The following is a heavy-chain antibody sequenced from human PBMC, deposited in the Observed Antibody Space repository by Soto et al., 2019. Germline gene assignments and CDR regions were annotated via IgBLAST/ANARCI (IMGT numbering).Heavy chain of an antibody. D-gene: IGHD6-6*01. Sequence: SVKVSCKAPGGTFSSHAISWVRQAPGQGLEWMGGISPIFGTAKYSQKFQGRVTITRDTSASTAYMELSSLRSEDTAVYYCARGRDSSSSGVSYYYYGMDVWGQGTTVTVSS. CDR2: ISPIFGTA. J-gene: IGHJ6*02. CDR1: GGTFSSHA. V-gene: IGHV1-69*05. CDR3: ARGRDSSSSGVSYYYYGMDV.